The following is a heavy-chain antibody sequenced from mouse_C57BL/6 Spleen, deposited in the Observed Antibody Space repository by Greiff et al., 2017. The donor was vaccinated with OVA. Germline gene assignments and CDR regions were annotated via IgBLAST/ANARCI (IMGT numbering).Heavy chain of an antibody. Sequence: EVKLQESGGDLVKPGGSLKLSCAASGFTFSSYGMSWVRQTPDKRLEWVATISSGGSYTYYPDSVKGRFTISRDNAKNTLYLQMSSLKSEDTAMYYCARLRGDYAMDYWGQGTSVTVSS. CDR3: ARLRGDYAMDY. CDR1: GFTFSSYG. V-gene: IGHV5-6*01. J-gene: IGHJ4*01. CDR2: ISSGGSYT.